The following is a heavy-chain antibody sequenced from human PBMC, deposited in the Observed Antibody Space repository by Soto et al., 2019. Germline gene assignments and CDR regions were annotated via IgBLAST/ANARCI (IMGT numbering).Heavy chain of an antibody. D-gene: IGHD6-19*01. CDR1: GFIFSAYA. Sequence: HPXVSLRLSCAASGFIFSAYAMLWVRQAPGKGLEWVAAISYDGTNKYYADSIKGRFTISRDNSANTLFLQVNSLRREDTAMYYCARDPSPYTSGWYGIDFWGHGTLVTVSS. CDR2: ISYDGTNK. J-gene: IGHJ4*01. V-gene: IGHV3-30*04. CDR3: ARDPSPYTSGWYGIDF.